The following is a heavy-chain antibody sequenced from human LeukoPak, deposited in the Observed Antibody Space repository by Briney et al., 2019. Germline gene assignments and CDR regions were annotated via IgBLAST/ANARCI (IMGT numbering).Heavy chain of an antibody. V-gene: IGHV3-15*01. D-gene: IGHD6-13*01. CDR3: GRDLFGRSSTWYSAFDI. Sequence: GGSLRLSCAASGFTFSNAWMSWVRQAPGKGLEWVGRIKSKTDGGTTDYAAPVKGRFTISRDDSKNTLYLQMNSLKTEDTAVYYCGRDLFGRSSTWYSAFDIWGQGTMVTVSS. CDR1: GFTFSNAW. J-gene: IGHJ3*02. CDR2: IKSKTDGGTT.